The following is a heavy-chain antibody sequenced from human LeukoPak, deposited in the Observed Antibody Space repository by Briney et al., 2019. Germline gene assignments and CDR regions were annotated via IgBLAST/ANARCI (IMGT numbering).Heavy chain of an antibody. J-gene: IGHJ4*02. CDR2: ISANDGNT. CDR1: GYTFTSYG. CDR3: ARESHVTREDY. Sequence: GASVKLSCKASGYTFTSYGISWVRQAPGQGLEWMGWISANDGNTDYPQKLQGRVTMTTDTSTSTAYMELRSLKSDDTAVYYCARESHVTREDYWGQGTLVTVSS. V-gene: IGHV1-18*01. D-gene: IGHD3-10*01.